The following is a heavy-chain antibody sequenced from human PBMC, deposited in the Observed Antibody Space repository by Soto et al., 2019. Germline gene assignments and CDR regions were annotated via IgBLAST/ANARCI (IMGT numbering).Heavy chain of an antibody. V-gene: IGHV3-23*01. Sequence: EVQLLESGGGVVQPGGSLRLSCAASGFTFSSYAMSWVRQAPGKGLEWVSAISGSGGSTYYADSVKGRFTISRDNSKSTLYLQMNSLRAEDAAIYYCAKGAYGSGSYYRILFDPWGQGTLVTVSS. CDR2: ISGSGGST. CDR1: GFTFSSYA. CDR3: AKGAYGSGSYYRILFDP. D-gene: IGHD3-10*01. J-gene: IGHJ5*02.